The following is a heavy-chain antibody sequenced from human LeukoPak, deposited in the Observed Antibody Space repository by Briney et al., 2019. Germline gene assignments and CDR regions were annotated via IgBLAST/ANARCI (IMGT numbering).Heavy chain of an antibody. CDR3: TRDRLYYGMDV. CDR1: GFNVSSNY. Sequence: GGSPRLSCAASGFNVSSNYTSWVRQAPGKGLERVSVIYSGGSTYYADSVKGRFTISRDNSKNTLYLQMNSLRVEDTAVYYCTRDRLYYGMDVWGQGTTVTVS. CDR2: IYSGGST. V-gene: IGHV3-66*01. J-gene: IGHJ6*02.